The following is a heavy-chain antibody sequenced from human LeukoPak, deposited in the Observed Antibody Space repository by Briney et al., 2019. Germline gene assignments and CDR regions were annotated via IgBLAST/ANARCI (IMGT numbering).Heavy chain of an antibody. V-gene: IGHV1-2*06. D-gene: IGHD3-10*01. CDR2: INPNSGGT. Sequence: ASVKVSCKASGYTFTGYYMHWVRQAPGQGLEWMGRINPNSGGTNYAQKFQGRVTMTRDTSISTAYMELSRLRSDDTAVYYCARGVLLWFGELGDYWGQGTLVTVSS. CDR1: GYTFTGYY. J-gene: IGHJ4*02. CDR3: ARGVLLWFGELGDY.